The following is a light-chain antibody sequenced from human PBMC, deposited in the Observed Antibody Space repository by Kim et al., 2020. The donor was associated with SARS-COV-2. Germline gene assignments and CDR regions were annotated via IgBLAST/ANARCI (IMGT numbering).Light chain of an antibody. CDR1: SSEIVAGYD. Sequence: LTISCTGSSSEIVAGYDGHWYQQLPGTAPKLLIDGNSNRPSGVPDRFSGSKSGTSASLAITGLQAEDEADYYCQSYDSSLSGSDVFGTGTKVTVL. V-gene: IGLV1-40*01. CDR2: GNS. CDR3: QSYDSSLSGSDV. J-gene: IGLJ1*01.